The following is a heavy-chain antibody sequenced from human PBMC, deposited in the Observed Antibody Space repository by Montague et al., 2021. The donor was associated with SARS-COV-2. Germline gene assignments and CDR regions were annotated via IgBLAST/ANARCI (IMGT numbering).Heavy chain of an antibody. CDR3: ARRGRKLLPVATTIGGFDI. CDR2: IYDSGST. Sequence: SETLSLTCTVSGGSISSSNYYWGWIRQPPGKGLEWIGSIYDSGSTYYNPSLKIRVTISVDTSKNHFSLKLSSVTAADTAVYYCARRGRKLLPVATTIGGFDIWGQGTMVTVSS. J-gene: IGHJ3*02. CDR1: GGSISSSNYY. V-gene: IGHV4-39*02. D-gene: IGHD5-12*01.